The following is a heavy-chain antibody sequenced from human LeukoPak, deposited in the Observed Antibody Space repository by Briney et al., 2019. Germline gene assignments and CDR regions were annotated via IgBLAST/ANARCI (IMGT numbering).Heavy chain of an antibody. D-gene: IGHD4-17*01. V-gene: IGHV3-23*01. CDR3: AKHGDYVRDFDY. CDR1: GFTFSSYA. J-gene: IGHJ4*02. Sequence: GGSLRLSCAASGFTFSSYAFSWVRQAPGKGLEWVSRISSGEVSTYYADSVKGRFTISRDNSKNMLHLQMMSLRAEDTAVYYCAKHGDYVRDFDYWGQGTLVTVSS. CDR2: ISSGEVST.